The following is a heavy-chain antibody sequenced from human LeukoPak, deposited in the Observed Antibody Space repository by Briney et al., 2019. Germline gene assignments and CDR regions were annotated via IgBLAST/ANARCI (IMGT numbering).Heavy chain of an antibody. V-gene: IGHV4-4*02. CDR2: IYHSGST. Sequence: SGTLSLTCAVSGGSISSGNWWSWVRQPPGKGLEWIGEIYHSGSTNYNPSLKSRVTISVDKSKNQFSLKLSSVTAADTAVYYCARAIITGTPPGYYYYGMDVWGQGTTVTVSS. CDR3: ARAIITGTPPGYYYYGMDV. J-gene: IGHJ6*02. CDR1: GGSISSGNW. D-gene: IGHD1-20*01.